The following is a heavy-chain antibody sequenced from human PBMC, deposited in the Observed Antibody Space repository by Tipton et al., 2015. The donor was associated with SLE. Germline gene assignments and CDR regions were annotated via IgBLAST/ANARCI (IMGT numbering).Heavy chain of an antibody. D-gene: IGHD6-13*01. CDR3: ATPRAAAVGYYYYGMDV. Sequence: QSGAEVKKPGASVKVSCKDSGYTFTSDDINWVRQATGQGLEWMGWMNPNSGNTGYAQKFQGRVTMTRNTSISTAYMELSSLRSEDTAVYYCATPRAAAVGYYYYGMDVWGQGTTVTVSS. CDR1: GYTFTSDD. V-gene: IGHV1-8*01. CDR2: MNPNSGNT. J-gene: IGHJ6*02.